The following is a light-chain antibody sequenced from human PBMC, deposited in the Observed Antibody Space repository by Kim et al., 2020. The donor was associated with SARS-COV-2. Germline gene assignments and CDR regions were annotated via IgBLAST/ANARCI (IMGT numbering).Light chain of an antibody. Sequence: ATGRERSTLPWRGRQDIRKLLAWFQVKPGKAPKALICAASAFQPGVPSRFSGSGSGTDFTLTVTSLQPEDVATYYCQKCDSAPWTFGQGTKVDIK. CDR1: QDIRKL. CDR3: QKCDSAPWT. V-gene: IGKV1-27*01. CDR2: AAS. J-gene: IGKJ1*01.